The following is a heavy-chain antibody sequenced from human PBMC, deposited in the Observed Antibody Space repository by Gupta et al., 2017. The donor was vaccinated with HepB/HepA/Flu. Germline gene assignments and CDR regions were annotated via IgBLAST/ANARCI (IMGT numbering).Heavy chain of an antibody. J-gene: IGHJ4*02. CDR2: IWYDGSNK. D-gene: IGHD2-2*01. CDR3: ARDLGVVVPAAYFDY. V-gene: IGHV3-33*01. CDR1: GFTFSSYG. Sequence: QVQLVESGGGVVQPGRSLRLSCAASGFTFSSYGMHWVRQAPGKGLEWVAVIWYDGSNKYYADSVKGRFTISRDNSKNTLYLQMNSLRAEDTAVYYCARDLGVVVPAAYFDYWGQGTLVTVSS.